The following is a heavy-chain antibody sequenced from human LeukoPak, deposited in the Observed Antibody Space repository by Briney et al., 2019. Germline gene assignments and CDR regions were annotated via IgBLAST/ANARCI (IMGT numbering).Heavy chain of an antibody. V-gene: IGHV3-7*03. CDR2: IKQDESEK. Sequence: PGGSLRLSCAASGFSISSYWMGWVRQAAGKGLEWVANIKQDESEKFYVDSVKGRFTISRDNAKSSLYLQMNSLRAEDTAVYYCAKLPAYGDPRSFDYWGQGTLVTVSS. CDR3: AKLPAYGDPRSFDY. CDR1: GFSISSYW. D-gene: IGHD4-17*01. J-gene: IGHJ4*02.